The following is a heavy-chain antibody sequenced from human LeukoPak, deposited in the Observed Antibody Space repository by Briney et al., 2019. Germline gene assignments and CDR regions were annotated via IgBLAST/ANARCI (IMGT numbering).Heavy chain of an antibody. Sequence: GGSLRLSCAASGFTFSSYAMRWVRQAPGKGLGWVSAISGSGGSTYYADSVKGWFTISRDNSKNTLYLQMNSLRAEDTAVYYCAKDQSVWFGELHDYWGQGTLVTVSS. CDR2: ISGSGGST. D-gene: IGHD3-10*01. CDR3: AKDQSVWFGELHDY. CDR1: GFTFSSYA. V-gene: IGHV3-23*01. J-gene: IGHJ4*02.